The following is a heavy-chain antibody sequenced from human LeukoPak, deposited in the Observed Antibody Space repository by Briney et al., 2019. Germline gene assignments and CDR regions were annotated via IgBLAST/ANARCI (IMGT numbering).Heavy chain of an antibody. Sequence: GGSLRLSCAASGFTSSSYAMSWVRRAPGKGLEWVSTITGSGATTNYADSVKGRFTISRDNSKNTLYLQLNSLRVDDTAEYYCAKAHGGSYHSGIDWGQGTLVIVSS. V-gene: IGHV3-23*01. CDR1: GFTSSSYA. CDR3: AKAHGGSYHSGID. D-gene: IGHD1-26*01. CDR2: ITGSGATT. J-gene: IGHJ4*02.